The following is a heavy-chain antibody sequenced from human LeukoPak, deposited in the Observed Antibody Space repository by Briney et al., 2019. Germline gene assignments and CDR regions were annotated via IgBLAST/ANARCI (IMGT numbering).Heavy chain of an antibody. Sequence: GGSLTLSCTASGFTFSTYWMHWLRQAPGKGLVWLSRIKSDGSSTIYADSVKGLFTISRDNAKNTLYLQMNSLRADDTAVYYCARNDYYDNWGQGTLVTVSS. CDR2: IKSDGSST. CDR3: ARNDYYDN. V-gene: IGHV3-74*01. D-gene: IGHD1-1*01. CDR1: GFTFSTYW. J-gene: IGHJ4*02.